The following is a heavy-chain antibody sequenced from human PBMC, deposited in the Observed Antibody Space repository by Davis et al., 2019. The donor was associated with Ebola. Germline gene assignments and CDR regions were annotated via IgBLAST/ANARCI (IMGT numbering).Heavy chain of an antibody. J-gene: IGHJ4*02. Sequence: PGGSLRLSCVVSGFTFSTYAINWVRQAPGKGLEWVSVISGNGETTFYADSVKGRFTIARDNAKTTLYLQMKSLRAEDTAIYYCAKFRGTQQMDYWGQGTLVTVSS. V-gene: IGHV3-23*01. D-gene: IGHD1/OR15-1a*01. CDR2: ISGNGETT. CDR1: GFTFSTYA. CDR3: AKFRGTQQMDY.